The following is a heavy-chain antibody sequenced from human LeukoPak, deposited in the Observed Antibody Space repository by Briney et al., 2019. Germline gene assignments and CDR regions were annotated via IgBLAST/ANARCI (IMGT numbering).Heavy chain of an antibody. CDR2: IYYSGST. V-gene: IGHV4-39*01. D-gene: IGHD6-19*01. CDR3: ARQREWLAPYGMDV. CDR1: GGSISSSSYY. Sequence: SETLSLTCTVSGGSISSSSYYWGWIRQPPGKGLEWIGSIYYSGSTYYNPSLKSRVTISVDTSKNQFSPKLSSVTAADTAVYYCARQREWLAPYGMDVWGQGTTVTVSS. J-gene: IGHJ6*02.